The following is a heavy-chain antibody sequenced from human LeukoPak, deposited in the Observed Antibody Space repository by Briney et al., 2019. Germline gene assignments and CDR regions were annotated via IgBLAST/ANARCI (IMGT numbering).Heavy chain of an antibody. V-gene: IGHV4-34*01. D-gene: IGHD4-17*01. CDR2: INHSGNT. Sequence: GSLRLSCATSGFTFSDHALHWVRQPPGKGLEWIGEINHSGNTNYNPSLKSRVTISVDTSKNQFSVRLTSVTAADTAVFYCARVTTNWYFDLWGRGTLVTVSS. J-gene: IGHJ2*01. CDR1: GFTFSDHA. CDR3: ARVTTNWYFDL.